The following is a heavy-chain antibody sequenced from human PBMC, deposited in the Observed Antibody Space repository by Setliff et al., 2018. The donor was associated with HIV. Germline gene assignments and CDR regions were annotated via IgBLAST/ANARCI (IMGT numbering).Heavy chain of an antibody. CDR1: GGSITSGGYY. Sequence: SETLSLTCTVSGGSITSGGYYWSWIRQHPEKGLEWIGYIFYTGNTYHNPSLKSRVTISVDTSKNQFSLELSSVTAADTAVYYCARGLPLRDGFNHRALDIWGHGTKVTVSS. CDR3: ARGLPLRDGFNHRALDI. D-gene: IGHD2-15*01. CDR2: IFYTGNT. V-gene: IGHV4-31*03. J-gene: IGHJ3*02.